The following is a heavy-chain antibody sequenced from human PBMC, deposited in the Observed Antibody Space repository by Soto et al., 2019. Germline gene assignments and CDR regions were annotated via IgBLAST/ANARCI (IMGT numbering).Heavy chain of an antibody. CDR1: GYTFTSYG. Sequence: ASVKVSCKASGYTFTSYGISWVRQAPGQGLEWMGWISAYNGNTNYAQKLQGRVTMTTDTSTSTAYMELRSLRSDDTAVYYCARDQVVPAAGDPTIDYWGQGTLVTVSS. J-gene: IGHJ4*02. D-gene: IGHD2-2*01. CDR2: ISAYNGNT. CDR3: ARDQVVPAAGDPTIDY. V-gene: IGHV1-18*01.